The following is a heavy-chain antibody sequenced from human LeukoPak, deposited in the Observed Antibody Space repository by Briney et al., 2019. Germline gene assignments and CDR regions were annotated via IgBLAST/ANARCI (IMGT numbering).Heavy chain of an antibody. J-gene: IGHJ4*02. CDR2: ITASGGNT. D-gene: IGHD5-18*01. CDR1: GFTFSSYA. Sequence: GGSLRLSCAASGFTFSSYAMNWARQAPGKGLEWVSSITASGGNTYYADSVKGRFTISRDNSKNTLYLQMNSLRAEDTAVYYCARAMAVVYSYGKQDYWGQGTLVTVSS. V-gene: IGHV3-23*01. CDR3: ARAMAVVYSYGKQDY.